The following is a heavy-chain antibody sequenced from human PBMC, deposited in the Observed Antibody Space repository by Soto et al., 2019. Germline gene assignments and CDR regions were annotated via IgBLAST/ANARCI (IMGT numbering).Heavy chain of an antibody. CDR3: ARVEDHGSGLSGGMDV. D-gene: IGHD3-10*01. Sequence: QVQLQESGPGLVKPSETLSLSCNVSGGSISSDDFFWSWVRQHPARGLEWIGYIYHSGTTYYNPSLLSQITISVDTSKNQFSLKLRSVTVADTAVYFCARVEDHGSGLSGGMDVWGQGTAVTVS. J-gene: IGHJ6*02. CDR2: IYHSGTT. V-gene: IGHV4-31*01. CDR1: GGSISSDDFF.